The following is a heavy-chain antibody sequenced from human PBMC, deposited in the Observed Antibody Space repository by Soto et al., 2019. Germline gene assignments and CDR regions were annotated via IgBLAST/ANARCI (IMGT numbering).Heavy chain of an antibody. V-gene: IGHV3-21*01. D-gene: IGHD1-26*01. J-gene: IGHJ4*02. CDR3: ARDLGAGAPRWFDY. CDR1: GSIFRGYG. CDR2: ISSSSSYI. Sequence: PGGSLRLSCAASGSIFRGYGMHWVRQAPGKGLEWVSCISSSSSYIYYADSVKGRFTISRDNTKNSLYLQMNSLRAEDAATYYCARDLGAGAPRWFDYWGQGTQVTVSS.